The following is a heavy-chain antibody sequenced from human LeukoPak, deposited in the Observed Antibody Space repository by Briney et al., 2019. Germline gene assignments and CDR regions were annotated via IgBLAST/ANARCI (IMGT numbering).Heavy chain of an antibody. CDR1: GGTFSSYA. D-gene: IGHD2-15*01. Sequence: ASVKVSCKASGGTFSSYAISWVRQAPRQGLEWMGRIIPIFGIANYAQKFQGRVTITADKSTSTAYMELSSLRSEDTAVYYCGGSGGSSLGYAADYWGQGTLVTVSS. CDR3: GGSGGSSLGYAADY. CDR2: IIPIFGIA. J-gene: IGHJ4*02. V-gene: IGHV1-69*04.